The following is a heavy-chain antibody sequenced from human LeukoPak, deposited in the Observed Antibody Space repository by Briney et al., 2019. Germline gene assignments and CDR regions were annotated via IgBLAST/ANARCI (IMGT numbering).Heavy chain of an antibody. Sequence: ASVKVSCKASGYTFTSYDINWVRQATGQGLERMGWMNPNSGNTGYAQKFQGRVTMTRNTSISTAYMELSSLRSEDTAVYYCARADCSSTSCYSYWGQGTLVTVSS. CDR2: MNPNSGNT. J-gene: IGHJ4*02. CDR3: ARADCSSTSCYSY. V-gene: IGHV1-8*01. D-gene: IGHD2-2*01. CDR1: GYTFTSYD.